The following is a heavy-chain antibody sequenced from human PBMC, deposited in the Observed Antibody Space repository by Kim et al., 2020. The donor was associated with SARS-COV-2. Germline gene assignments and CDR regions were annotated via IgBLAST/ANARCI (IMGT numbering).Heavy chain of an antibody. CDR2: IYSGGST. CDR3: ASGRRGGRSYPLPGMDV. D-gene: IGHD2-15*01. J-gene: IGHJ6*02. V-gene: IGHV3-53*01. CDR1: GFTVSSNY. Sequence: GGSLRLSCAASGFTVSSNYMSWVRQAPGKGLEWVSVIYSGGSTYYADSVKGRFTISRDNSKNTLYLQMNSLGAEDTAVYYCASGRRGGRSYPLPGMDVWGQGTTVTVSS.